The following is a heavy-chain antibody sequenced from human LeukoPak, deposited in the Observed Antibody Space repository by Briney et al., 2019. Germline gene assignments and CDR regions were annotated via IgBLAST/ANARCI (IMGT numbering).Heavy chain of an antibody. CDR1: GYRFTAYG. CDR2: TSIYNGKT. D-gene: IGHD2-21*02. J-gene: IGHJ5*02. CDR3: ARVCHIVVVTAEVGWFDP. V-gene: IGHV1-18*01. Sequence: ASVKVSCKASGYRFTAYGIGWVRQAPGHGLEWVGWTSIYNGKTYYTQRFQDRVSMTTDASTSTVYMELRSLRSDDTAVYYCARVCHIVVVTAEVGWFDPWGQGTLVTVSS.